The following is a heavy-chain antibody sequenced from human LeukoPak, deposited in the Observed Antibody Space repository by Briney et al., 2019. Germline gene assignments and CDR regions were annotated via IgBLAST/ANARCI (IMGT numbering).Heavy chain of an antibody. CDR2: ISGSGGST. V-gene: IGHV3-23*01. D-gene: IGHD2-15*01. Sequence: GGSLRLSCAASGFTFSSYAMNWVGQTPGKGLEWVSAISGSGGSTDYADSGRGRLTISRDKSKTTLHLQRKSLTIEDTAVYFCANQYTVDSDSARGYSDVWGRGTLVTVSS. CDR3: ANQYTVDSDSARGYSDV. J-gene: IGHJ2*01. CDR1: GFTFSSYA.